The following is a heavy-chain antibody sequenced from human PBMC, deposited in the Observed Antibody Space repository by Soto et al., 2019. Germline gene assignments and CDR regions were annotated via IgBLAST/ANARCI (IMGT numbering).Heavy chain of an antibody. V-gene: IGHV3-7*01. CDR3: ARERPDYYYYYMDV. Sequence: GGSLSLSCAASGFTFSSYWMSWVRQAPGKGLEWVANIKQDGSEKYYVDSVKGRFTISRDNAKNSLYLQMNSLRAEDTAVHYCARERPDYYYYYMDVWGKGTTVTVSS. CDR1: GFTFSSYW. D-gene: IGHD6-25*01. CDR2: IKQDGSEK. J-gene: IGHJ6*03.